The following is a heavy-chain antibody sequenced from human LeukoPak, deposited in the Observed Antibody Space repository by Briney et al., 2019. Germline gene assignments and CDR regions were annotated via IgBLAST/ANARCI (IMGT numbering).Heavy chain of an antibody. CDR3: ARESTDDFWSLTEVYYMDV. J-gene: IGHJ6*03. CDR1: GYTFTSYG. V-gene: IGHV1-18*01. CDR2: ISAYNGNT. D-gene: IGHD3-3*01. Sequence: ASVKVSCKASGYTFTSYGISWVRQAPGQGLEWMGWISAYNGNTNYAQKLQGRVTMTTDTSTSTAYMELRSLRSDDTAVYYCARESTDDFWSLTEVYYMDVWGKGTTVTVSS.